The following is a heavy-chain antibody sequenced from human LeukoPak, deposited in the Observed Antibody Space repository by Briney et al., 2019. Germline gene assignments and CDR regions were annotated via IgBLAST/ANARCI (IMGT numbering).Heavy chain of an antibody. D-gene: IGHD2-15*01. CDR3: ARVSCSGGSCYSFDYYYMDV. J-gene: IGHJ6*03. Sequence: PSETLSLTCTVSGGSISSYYWSWIRQPPGKGLEWIGYIYYSGSTNYNPSLKSRVTISVDTSKNQFSLKLSSVTAADTAVYYCARVSCSGGSCYSFDYYYMDVWGKGTTVTISS. V-gene: IGHV4-59*01. CDR2: IYYSGST. CDR1: GGSISSYY.